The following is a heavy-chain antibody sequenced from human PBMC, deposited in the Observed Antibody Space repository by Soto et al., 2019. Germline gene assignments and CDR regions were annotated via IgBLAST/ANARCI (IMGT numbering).Heavy chain of an antibody. V-gene: IGHV1-24*01. CDR1: GYILSELS. CDR2: FEPEDGKM. J-gene: IGHJ5*02. CDR3: XXXPLVLGFLQWLSHP. D-gene: IGHD3-3*01. Sequence: QVQLVQSGAEVKKPGASVKVSCEVSGYILSELSMNXXXXXXXKGLEWMGGFEPEDGKMIYAQNFQGRVTMTEDTXTXXXXXXXXXXXSXDTAXXYXXXXPLVLGFLQWLSHPWGQGTLVTVSS.